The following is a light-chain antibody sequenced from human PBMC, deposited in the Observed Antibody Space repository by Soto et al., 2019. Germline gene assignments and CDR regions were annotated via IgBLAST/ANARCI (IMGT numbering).Light chain of an antibody. CDR1: QSVTNS. J-gene: IGKJ5*01. V-gene: IGKV3-20*01. Sequence: EIVLTQSPATLSLSPGERATLSCRASQSVTNSLAWYQQKPGQAPRLLIHGASSRATGIPDRISGSGSGTDFTLTISRLEPEDFAVYYCQQYGSSPITFGQGTRLEIK. CDR2: GAS. CDR3: QQYGSSPIT.